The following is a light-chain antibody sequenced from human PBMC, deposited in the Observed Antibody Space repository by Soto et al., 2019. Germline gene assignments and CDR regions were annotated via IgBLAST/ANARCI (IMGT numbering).Light chain of an antibody. J-gene: IGKJ3*01. CDR3: QQRGSLFT. CDR1: QSVSSY. V-gene: IGKV3-11*01. Sequence: EIVLTQSPATLSLSPGERATLSCRASQSVSSYLAWYQQKPGQAPRLLIYDASNRATGIPAKFSGSGSGTDFTLTSSSIEPEDFAVYCCQQRGSLFTFGPGTKVDIK. CDR2: DAS.